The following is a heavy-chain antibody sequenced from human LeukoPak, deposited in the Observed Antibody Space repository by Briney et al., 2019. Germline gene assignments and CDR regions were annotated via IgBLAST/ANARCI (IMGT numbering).Heavy chain of an antibody. D-gene: IGHD2-15*01. CDR1: GFTFSSYG. CDR2: IRYDGSNK. J-gene: IGHJ3*02. Sequence: GGSLRLSCAASGFTFSSYGMHWVRQAPGKGLEWVAFIRYDGSNKYYADSVKGRFTISRDNAKNSLYLQMNSLRAEDTAVYYCARAMRYCSGGSCYSYSDAFDIWGQGTMVTVSS. V-gene: IGHV3-30*02. CDR3: ARAMRYCSGGSCYSYSDAFDI.